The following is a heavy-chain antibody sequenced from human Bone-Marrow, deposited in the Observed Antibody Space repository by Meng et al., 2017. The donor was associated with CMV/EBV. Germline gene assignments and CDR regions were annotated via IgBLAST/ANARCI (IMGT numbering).Heavy chain of an antibody. Sequence: GESLKISCAASGFAFNTYGMHWVRQAPGKGLEWVAFIRSDGRNKYYADSVKGRFTISRDNSKNTLYLQMNSLRAEDTAVYYCAKDSYGMDVWGQGTTVTGYS. CDR1: GFAFNTYG. V-gene: IGHV3-30*02. CDR2: IRSDGRNK. CDR3: AKDSYGMDV. J-gene: IGHJ6*01.